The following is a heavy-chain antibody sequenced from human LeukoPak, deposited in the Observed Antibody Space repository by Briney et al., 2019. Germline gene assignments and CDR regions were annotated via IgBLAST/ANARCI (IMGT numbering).Heavy chain of an antibody. J-gene: IGHJ6*02. CDR2: ISAYNGNT. Sequence: ASVKVSCKASGYTLTSYGISWVRQAPGQGLEWMGWISAYNGNTNYAQKLQGRVTMTTDTSTSTAYMELRSLRSDDTAVYYCARDWIGCSSTSCYHYYYYGMDVWGQGTTVTVSS. CDR3: ARDWIGCSSTSCYHYYYYGMDV. V-gene: IGHV1-18*01. D-gene: IGHD2-2*01. CDR1: GYTLTSYG.